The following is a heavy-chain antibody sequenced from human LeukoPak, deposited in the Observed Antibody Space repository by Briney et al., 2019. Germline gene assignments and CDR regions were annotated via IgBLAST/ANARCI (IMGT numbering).Heavy chain of an antibody. D-gene: IGHD3-10*01. CDR3: ARTYFYGSGSSSSFDY. Sequence: SGPTLVTPTQTLTLTCTFSGFSLFTSGVGVGWIRQPLGKALEWLALIYWDDYRRYSPSLKSRLTITKDTSKNQVVLTMTNVDPVDTGTYYCARTYFYGSGSSSSFDYWGQGTLVTVSS. CDR2: IYWDDYR. J-gene: IGHJ4*02. V-gene: IGHV2-5*02. CDR1: GFSLFTSGVG.